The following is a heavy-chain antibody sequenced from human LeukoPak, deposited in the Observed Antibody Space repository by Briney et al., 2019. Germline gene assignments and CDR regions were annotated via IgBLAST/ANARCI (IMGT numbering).Heavy chain of an antibody. CDR1: GASISSYY. CDR2: IYYSGST. V-gene: IGHV4-59*01. J-gene: IGHJ5*02. Sequence: PSETLSLTCTVSGASISSYYWSWIRQPPGKGLEWIGYIYYSGSTRYNPSLKSRVTISVDTSKNQFSLKLSSVTAADTAVYYCARVGILRFPSNWFDPWGQGTLVTVPS. D-gene: IGHD3-3*01. CDR3: ARVGILRFPSNWFDP.